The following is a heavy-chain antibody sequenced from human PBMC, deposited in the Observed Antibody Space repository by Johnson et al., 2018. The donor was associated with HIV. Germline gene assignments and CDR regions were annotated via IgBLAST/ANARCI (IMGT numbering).Heavy chain of an antibody. D-gene: IGHD6-6*01. Sequence: VYLVESGGGVVQPGRSLRLSCAASGFTFTSYAMHWVRQAPGKGLEWVAVISYDGSNKYYADSVKGRFTISRDNSKNTLYLQMKSLRAEDTAVYYCAKPLQLEEGAFDIWGQGTMVTVSS. V-gene: IGHV3-30*18. CDR3: AKPLQLEEGAFDI. CDR1: GFTFTSYA. CDR2: ISYDGSNK. J-gene: IGHJ3*02.